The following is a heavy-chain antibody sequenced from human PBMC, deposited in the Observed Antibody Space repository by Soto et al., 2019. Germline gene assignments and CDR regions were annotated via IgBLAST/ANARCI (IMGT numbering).Heavy chain of an antibody. V-gene: IGHV3-48*03. D-gene: IGHD2-15*01. CDR2: ISTTGAGT. CDR3: VRDLHEPLAADVLRVAS. J-gene: IGHJ4*02. CDR1: GFSFTSYE. Sequence: PGGSLRLSCAASGFSFTSYEMHWVRQAPGRGLEWISYISTTGAGTHYADSVKGRFTISRDNARNSLSLRMDSPRVEDTAIYYCVRDLHEPLAADVLRVASWGLGTQVTVSS.